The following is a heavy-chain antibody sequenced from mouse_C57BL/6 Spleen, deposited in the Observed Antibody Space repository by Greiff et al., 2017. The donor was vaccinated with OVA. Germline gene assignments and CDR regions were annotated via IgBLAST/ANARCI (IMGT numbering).Heavy chain of an antibody. J-gene: IGHJ4*01. CDR2: IDPSDSYT. V-gene: IGHV1-69*01. CDR3: ARPLRGVYAMDY. CDR1: GYTFTSSW. Sequence: QVQLQQPGAELVMPGASVKLSCKASGYTFTSSWMHWVKQRPGQGLEWIGEIDPSDSYTNYNQKFKGKSTLTVDKSSSTAYMQLSSLTSEDSAVYYCARPLRGVYAMDYWGQGTSVTVSS.